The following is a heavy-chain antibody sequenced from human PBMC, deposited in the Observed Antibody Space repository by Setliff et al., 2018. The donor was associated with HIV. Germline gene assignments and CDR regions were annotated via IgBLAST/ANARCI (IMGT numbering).Heavy chain of an antibody. V-gene: IGHV3-23*01. D-gene: IGHD2-2*01. CDR3: AKVPLFVVVPAALGGMDV. CDR2: ISGSGGRT. J-gene: IGHJ6*02. CDR1: GFIFSRYG. Sequence: GGSLRLSCAASGFIFSRYGINWVRLAPGKGLEWVSVISGSGGRTYYAGSVKGRFTISRDNSWDTVDLQMNTLRAEDTAVYYCAKVPLFVVVPAALGGMDVWGQGTTVTVSS.